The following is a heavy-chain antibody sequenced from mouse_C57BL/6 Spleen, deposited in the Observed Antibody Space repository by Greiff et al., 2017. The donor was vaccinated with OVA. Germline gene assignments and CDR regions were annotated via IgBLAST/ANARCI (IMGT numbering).Heavy chain of an antibody. D-gene: IGHD1-1*01. Sequence: VKLQQSGPELVQPGASVKISCKASGYAFSSSWMNWVKQRPGKGLEWIGRIYPGDGDTHYIGKFKGKATLTADKSSSTAYMQLSSLTSEDSAVYFCARSYGSSLYYAMDYWGQGTSVTVSS. V-gene: IGHV1-82*01. J-gene: IGHJ4*01. CDR2: IYPGDGDT. CDR3: ARSYGSSLYYAMDY. CDR1: GYAFSSSW.